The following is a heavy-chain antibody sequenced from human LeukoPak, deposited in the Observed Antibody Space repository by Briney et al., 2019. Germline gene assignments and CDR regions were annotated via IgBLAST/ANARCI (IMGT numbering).Heavy chain of an antibody. Sequence: GGSLRLSCAASGFTFRSYDMHWVRQATGKGLEWVSAIGTSDDTYYPDSVKGRFTISREDAKNSLYLQMNSLRAGDTAVYYCAREGGRGRAFDTWGQGTMVTVSS. CDR1: GFTFRSYD. CDR2: IGTSDDT. CDR3: AREGGRGRAFDT. J-gene: IGHJ3*02. V-gene: IGHV3-13*01. D-gene: IGHD1-26*01.